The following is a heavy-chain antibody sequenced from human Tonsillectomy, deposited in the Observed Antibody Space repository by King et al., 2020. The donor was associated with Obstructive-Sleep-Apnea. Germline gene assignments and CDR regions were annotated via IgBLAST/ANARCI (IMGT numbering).Heavy chain of an antibody. Sequence: VQLQQWGAGLLKPSETLSLTCAVYGGSFSGYYWSWIRQPPGKGLEWIGEINHSGSTNYNPSLKSRVTLSVDTSKNQFSLKLSSVTAADTAVYYCARGPRITIFGVVIRGWFDPWGQGTLVTVSS. CDR3: ARGPRITIFGVVIRGWFDP. V-gene: IGHV4-34*01. CDR2: INHSGST. J-gene: IGHJ5*02. D-gene: IGHD3-3*01. CDR1: GGSFSGYY.